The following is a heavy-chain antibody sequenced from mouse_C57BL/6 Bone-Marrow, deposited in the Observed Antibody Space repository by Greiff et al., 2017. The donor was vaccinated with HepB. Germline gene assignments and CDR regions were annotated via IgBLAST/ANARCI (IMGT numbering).Heavy chain of an antibody. D-gene: IGHD1-1*01. CDR1: GYTFTDYE. V-gene: IGHV1-15*01. Sequence: VKLQESGAELVRPGASVTLSCKASGYTFTDYEMHWVKQTPVHGLEWIGAIDPETGGTAYNQKFKGKAILTADKSSSTAYMELRSLTSEDSAVYYCTRERDYYGSSPFAYWGQGTLVTVSA. CDR3: TRERDYYGSSPFAY. CDR2: IDPETGGT. J-gene: IGHJ3*01.